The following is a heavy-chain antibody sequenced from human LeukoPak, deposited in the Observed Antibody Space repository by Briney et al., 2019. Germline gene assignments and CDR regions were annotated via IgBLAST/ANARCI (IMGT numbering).Heavy chain of an antibody. V-gene: IGHV4-61*02. CDR2: IYTSGST. D-gene: IGHD3-3*01. J-gene: IGHJ4*02. CDR3: ARADYDFWSGPIDY. CDR1: GGSISSGSYY. Sequence: PSETLSLTCTVSGGSISSGSYYWSWIRQPAGKGLEWIGRIYTSGSTNYNPSLKSRVTISVDTSKNHSSLKLSSVTAADTAVYYCARADYDFWSGPIDYWGQGTLVTVSS.